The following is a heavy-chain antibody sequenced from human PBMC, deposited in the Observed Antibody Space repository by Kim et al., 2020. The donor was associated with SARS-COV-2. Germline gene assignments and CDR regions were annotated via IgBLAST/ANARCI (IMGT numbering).Heavy chain of an antibody. J-gene: IGHJ5*02. CDR2: IRQDGSER. CDR1: EFTFSTYW. V-gene: IGHV3-7*01. Sequence: GGSLRLSCVASEFTFSTYWMSWVRQSPGRGLEWVATIRQDGSERHHVDSVKGRFTISRDNARSSLYFCVRGCGKSACPYYLDTWGQGTLVIVSS. D-gene: IGHD1-26*01. CDR3: T.